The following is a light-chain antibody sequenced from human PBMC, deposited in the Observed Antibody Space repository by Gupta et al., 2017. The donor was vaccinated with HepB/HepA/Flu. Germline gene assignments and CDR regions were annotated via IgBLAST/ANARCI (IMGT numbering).Light chain of an antibody. CDR2: DAS. J-gene: IGKJ3*01. V-gene: IGKV3-11*01. Sequence: DIVLTQSPATLSLSPGERATLSCRASQSVSNFLAWYQQKPGQAPRLLIYDASNRATGIPARFSGSGSGTDFTLTISSREPEDCAVYYCQQRSNGPPLFTFGPGTKVDIK. CDR1: QSVSNF. CDR3: QQRSNGPPLFT.